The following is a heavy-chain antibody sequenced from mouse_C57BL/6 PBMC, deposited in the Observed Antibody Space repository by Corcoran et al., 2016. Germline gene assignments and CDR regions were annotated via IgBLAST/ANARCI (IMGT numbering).Heavy chain of an antibody. CDR3: ARDYGSSRLFDY. CDR1: GYTFTDYY. D-gene: IGHD1-1*01. J-gene: IGHJ2*01. V-gene: IGHV1-26*01. Sequence: EVQLQQSGPELVKPGASVKISCKASGYTFTDYYMNWVKQSHGKSLEWIGDINPNNGGTSYNQKFKGKATLTVDKSSSTAYMELRSLTSEDSAVYYCARDYGSSRLFDYWDQGTTLTVSS. CDR2: INPNNGGT.